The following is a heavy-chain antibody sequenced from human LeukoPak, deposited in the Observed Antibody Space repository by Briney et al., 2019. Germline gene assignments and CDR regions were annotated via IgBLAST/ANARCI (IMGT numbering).Heavy chain of an antibody. J-gene: IGHJ6*02. Sequence: GGSLRLSCAVSGFTVSSNYMSWVRQAPGKGLEWVSVIYGGGGTDYADSVKGRFAISRDRSKNALYLQMNSLRVEDTAMYFCASGKSAFYYYAMDVWGRGTTVTVSS. CDR2: IYGGGGT. D-gene: IGHD1-14*01. CDR3: ASGKSAFYYYAMDV. CDR1: GFTVSSNY. V-gene: IGHV3-66*01.